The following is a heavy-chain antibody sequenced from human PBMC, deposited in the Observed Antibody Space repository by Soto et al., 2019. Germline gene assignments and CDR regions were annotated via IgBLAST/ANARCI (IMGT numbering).Heavy chain of an antibody. D-gene: IGHD4-17*01. CDR3: ASSHDYGDYYDY. J-gene: IGHJ4*02. V-gene: IGHV4-59*01. Sequence: QVQLQESGPGLVKPSETLSLTCTVSGGSISSYYWSWIRQPPGKGLEWIGYIYYSGSTNYNPSLKSRVTISVDTSKNQFSLKLSSVTAADTAVYYCASSHDYGDYYDYWGQGTLVTVSS. CDR1: GGSISSYY. CDR2: IYYSGST.